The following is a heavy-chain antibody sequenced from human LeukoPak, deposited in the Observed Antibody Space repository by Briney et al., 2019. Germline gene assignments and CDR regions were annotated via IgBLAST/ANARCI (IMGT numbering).Heavy chain of an antibody. Sequence: PSETLSLTCTVSGGSISSYYWGWIRQPPGKGLEWIEYIYYSGSTNYNPSLKSRITISVDTSKNQFSLKLSSVTAADTAVYYCARVGCSSTSCDHFDYWGQGTLVTVSS. CDR2: IYYSGST. J-gene: IGHJ4*02. V-gene: IGHV4-59*08. D-gene: IGHD2-2*01. CDR1: GGSISSYY. CDR3: ARVGCSSTSCDHFDY.